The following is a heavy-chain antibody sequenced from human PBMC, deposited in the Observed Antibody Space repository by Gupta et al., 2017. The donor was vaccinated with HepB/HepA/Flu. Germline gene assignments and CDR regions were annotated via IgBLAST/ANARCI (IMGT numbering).Heavy chain of an antibody. D-gene: IGHD1-1*01. CDR2: ISSSNNAI. Sequence: EVQLVESGGGLVQPGGSLRLSCAASGFTFRSFGMNWVRQAPGKGLEWISYISSSNNAIYYADSVKGRFTISRDNAKNSVYLQMNSLRDEDTAVYYCAKRVAGAGTKDYFDYWGQGTLVTVSS. V-gene: IGHV3-48*02. CDR1: GFTFRSFG. J-gene: IGHJ4*02. CDR3: AKRVAGAGTKDYFDY.